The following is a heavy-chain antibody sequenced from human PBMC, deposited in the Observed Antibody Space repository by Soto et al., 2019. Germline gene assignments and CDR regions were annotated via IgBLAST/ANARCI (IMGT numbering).Heavy chain of an antibody. CDR1: GFSLSTSGVG. CDR2: IYWDDDK. CDR3: AHRRFPRGLDY. J-gene: IGHJ4*02. V-gene: IGHV2-5*02. Sequence: QITLKESGPPLVKPTQTLTLTCTFSGFSLSTSGVGVGWIRQPPGKALEWLALIYWDDDKRYSPSLKSTLTNTKDTSKHQVVLTIANMDPVDTATYYCAHRRFPRGLDYWGQGTLVTVSS. D-gene: IGHD3-10*01.